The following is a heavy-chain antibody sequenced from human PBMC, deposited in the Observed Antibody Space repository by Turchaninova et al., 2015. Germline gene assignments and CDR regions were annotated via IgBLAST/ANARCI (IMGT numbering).Heavy chain of an antibody. CDR2: ISAYDVNT. Sequence: QAQLVQSGTEVKKPGASVKVSCKASGYTFTNYAVSWVRQAPGQGLEWMGRISAYDVNTNYAQNLQGRVTMTTDTSTSTAYMELRSLRSDDTAVYYCARDRGSSGWAPVCDYWGQGTLVTVSS. J-gene: IGHJ4*02. CDR1: GYTFTNYA. CDR3: ARDRGSSGWAPVCDY. V-gene: IGHV1-18*01. D-gene: IGHD6-19*01.